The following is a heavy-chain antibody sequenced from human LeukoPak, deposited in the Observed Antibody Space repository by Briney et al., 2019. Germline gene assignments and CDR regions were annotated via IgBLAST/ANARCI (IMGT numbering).Heavy chain of an antibody. V-gene: IGHV3-21*01. J-gene: IGHJ4*02. D-gene: IGHD4/OR15-4a*01. Sequence: GESLKISCAASGFTFSSYSMNWVRQAPGKGLEWVSSISGSSSYIYYADSVKGRFTISRDNAKNSLYLQMNSLRAEDTAVYYCARDRDPYGGKPFDYWGQGTLVTVSS. CDR2: ISGSSSYI. CDR1: GFTFSSYS. CDR3: ARDRDPYGGKPFDY.